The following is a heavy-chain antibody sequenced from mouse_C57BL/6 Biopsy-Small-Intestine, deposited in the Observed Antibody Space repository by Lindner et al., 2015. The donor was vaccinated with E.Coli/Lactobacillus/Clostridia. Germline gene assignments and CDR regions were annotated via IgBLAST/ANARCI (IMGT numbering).Heavy chain of an antibody. CDR3: ARREDGYYGTMDY. CDR2: FYPGSGSI. D-gene: IGHD2-3*01. V-gene: IGHV1-62-2*01. CDR1: GYTFTEYT. J-gene: IGHJ4*01. Sequence: VQLQESGAELVKPGASVKLSCEASGYTFTEYTIHWVKQRSGQGLEWIGWFYPGSGSIRYNAKFKDKATLTADKSSSTVYMEVSRLTPEDSAVYFCARREDGYYGTMDYWGQGTSVTVSS.